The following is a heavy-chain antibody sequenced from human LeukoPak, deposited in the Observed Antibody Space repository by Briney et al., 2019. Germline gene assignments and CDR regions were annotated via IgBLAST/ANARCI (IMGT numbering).Heavy chain of an antibody. CDR3: AIDSGESGGVGY. D-gene: IGHD4/OR15-4a*01. CDR1: GGSFSGWY. CDR2: INHSGTT. Sequence: SETLSLTCAMYGGSFSGWYWSWIRQPPGKGLEWIGEINHSGTTNYNPSLKSRVTISVDTSKKQFSLKLSSATAADTAVYYCAIDSGESGGVGYWGQGILVTVSS. J-gene: IGHJ4*02. V-gene: IGHV4-34*01.